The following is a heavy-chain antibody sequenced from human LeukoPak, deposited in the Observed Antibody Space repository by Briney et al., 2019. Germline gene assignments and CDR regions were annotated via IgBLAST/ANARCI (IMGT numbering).Heavy chain of an antibody. V-gene: IGHV3-23*01. CDR1: GFTFSSYA. D-gene: IGHD5-18*01. CDR2: ISGSGGST. CDR3: AKDSWLIQLWLEY. Sequence: PGGSLRLSCAASGFTFSSYAMSWVRQAPGKGLEWVSAISGSGGSTYYADSVKGRFTTSRDNSKNTLYLQMNSLRAEDTAVYYCAKDSWLIQLWLEYWGQGTLVTVSS. J-gene: IGHJ4*02.